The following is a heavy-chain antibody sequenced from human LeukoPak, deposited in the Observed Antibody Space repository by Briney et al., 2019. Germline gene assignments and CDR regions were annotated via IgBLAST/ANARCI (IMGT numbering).Heavy chain of an antibody. V-gene: IGHV3-15*01. Sequence: GGSLRLSCAAAGFTFKNNWMSWVRQAPGKGLEWVGLIRSQVDGGTPDYAAPVKGRFTISRDDSKNTLYLQMSSLKTEDTDVYYCATVYWYFDLWGLGTLVSVSA. CDR3: ATVYWYFDL. CDR1: GFTFKNNW. J-gene: IGHJ2*01. CDR2: IRSQVDGGTP.